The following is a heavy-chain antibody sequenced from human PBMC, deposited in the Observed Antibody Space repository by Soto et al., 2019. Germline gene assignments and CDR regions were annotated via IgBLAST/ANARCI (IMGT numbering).Heavy chain of an antibody. Sequence: QVQLVQSGAEVKKPGSSVKVSCKASGGTFSSYAISWVRQAPGQGLEWMGGIIPIFGTANYAQKFQGRVTITADESTRTAYMELSSLRSEDTAVYYCARRITGTHDYYYYYGMDVWGQGTTVTVSS. D-gene: IGHD1-20*01. J-gene: IGHJ6*02. CDR2: IIPIFGTA. CDR1: GGTFSSYA. V-gene: IGHV1-69*01. CDR3: ARRITGTHDYYYYYGMDV.